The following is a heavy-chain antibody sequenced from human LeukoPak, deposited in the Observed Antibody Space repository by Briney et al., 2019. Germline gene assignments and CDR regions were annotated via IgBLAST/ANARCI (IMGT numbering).Heavy chain of an antibody. CDR2: IKQDASEK. CDR1: GFTFSNYW. Sequence: PGGSLRLSCVASGFTFSNYWMSWVRQAPGKGLEWVANIKQDASEKYYVDSVKGRFTMSRDNAKNSLFLQMNSLRAEDTAVYYCARDGDGDIVVVPAAFDYWGQGTLVTVSS. D-gene: IGHD2-2*01. CDR3: ARDGDGDIVVVPAAFDY. V-gene: IGHV3-7*01. J-gene: IGHJ4*02.